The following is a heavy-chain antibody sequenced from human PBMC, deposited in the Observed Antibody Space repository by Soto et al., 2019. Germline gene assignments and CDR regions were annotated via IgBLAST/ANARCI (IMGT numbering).Heavy chain of an antibody. CDR3: ARRSSSWYFDY. D-gene: IGHD6-13*01. Sequence: TWVRQAPGKGLEWVSVISGSDGSTYYADSVKGRFTISRDNSKNTLNLQMNSLRAEDTAVYYCARRSSSWYFDYWGQGTLVTVSS. J-gene: IGHJ4*02. V-gene: IGHV3-23*01. CDR2: ISGSDGST.